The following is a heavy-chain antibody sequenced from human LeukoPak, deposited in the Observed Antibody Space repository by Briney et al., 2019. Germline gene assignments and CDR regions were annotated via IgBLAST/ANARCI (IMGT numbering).Heavy chain of an antibody. J-gene: IGHJ4*02. Sequence: ASVTVSCKASGYTFTGYYMHWVRQAPGQGLEWLGWINPNSGGTNYAQKFQGRVTMTRDTSISTAYMELSRLRSDDTAVYYCAREIAAAACFDYWGQGTLVTVSS. V-gene: IGHV1-2*02. D-gene: IGHD6-13*01. CDR2: INPNSGGT. CDR3: AREIAAAACFDY. CDR1: GYTFTGYY.